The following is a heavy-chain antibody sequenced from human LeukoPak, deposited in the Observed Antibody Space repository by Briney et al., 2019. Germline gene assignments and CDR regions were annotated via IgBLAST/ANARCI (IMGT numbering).Heavy chain of an antibody. CDR3: ARRVYDSGGYLFDY. D-gene: IGHD3-22*01. V-gene: IGHV5-51*01. CDR2: IYPGESDP. J-gene: IGHJ4*02. Sequence: GESLKIPCQSSGYIFTNYWIGWVRQMPGKGLEWMGIIYPGESDPRYSPSFQGQVTISADRSITNAYLQWSSLKASDTAMYYCARRVYDSGGYLFDYWGQGTLVTVSS. CDR1: GYIFTNYW.